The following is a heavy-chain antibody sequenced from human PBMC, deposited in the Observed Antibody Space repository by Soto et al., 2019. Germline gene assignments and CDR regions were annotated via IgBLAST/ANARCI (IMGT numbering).Heavy chain of an antibody. Sequence: GASVKVSCKASGGTFSSYAISWVRQAPGQGLEWMGGIIPIFGTANYAQKFQGRVTITADKSTSTAYMELSSLRSEDTAVYYCARSEYDFWSGYYTYIYYYYGMDVWGQGTTVTVS. V-gene: IGHV1-69*06. CDR3: ARSEYDFWSGYYTYIYYYYGMDV. J-gene: IGHJ6*02. CDR1: GGTFSSYA. CDR2: IIPIFGTA. D-gene: IGHD3-3*01.